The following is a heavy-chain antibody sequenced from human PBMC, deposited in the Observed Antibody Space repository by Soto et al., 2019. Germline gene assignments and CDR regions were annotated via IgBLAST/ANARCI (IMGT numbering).Heavy chain of an antibody. D-gene: IGHD4-17*01. CDR1: GGSISSSSYY. CDR2: IYYSGST. V-gene: IGHV4-39*01. J-gene: IGHJ4*02. CDR3: ARRDDYGDYRFDY. Sequence: SETLSLTCTVSGGSISSSSYYWGWIRQPPGKGLEWIGSIYYSGSTYYNPSLKSRVTISVDTSKNQFSLKLSSVTAADTAVYYCARRDDYGDYRFDYWGQGTLVTVSS.